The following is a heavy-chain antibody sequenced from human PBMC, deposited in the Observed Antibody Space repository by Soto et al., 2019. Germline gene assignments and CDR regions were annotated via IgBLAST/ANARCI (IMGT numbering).Heavy chain of an antibody. J-gene: IGHJ4*02. Sequence: ASVKVSCKASGYTFTSHGISWVRQAPGQGLEWMGWISAYSGNTNYAQKLQGRVTMTTDTSTSTAYMELRSLRSDDTAVYYCARASPKSPYCSSTSCYDYWGQGTLVTVSS. V-gene: IGHV1-18*01. D-gene: IGHD2-2*01. CDR1: GYTFTSHG. CDR2: ISAYSGNT. CDR3: ARASPKSPYCSSTSCYDY.